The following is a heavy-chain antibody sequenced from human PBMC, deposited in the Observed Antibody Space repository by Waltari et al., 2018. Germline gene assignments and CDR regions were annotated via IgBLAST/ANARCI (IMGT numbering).Heavy chain of an antibody. CDR1: GYTFANYV. D-gene: IGHD3-10*01. CDR3: ARVYGSVDY. Sequence: QVQLVQSGAEVKQPGASVKVSCKASGYTFANYVINWVRQATGQGLEWMGWMNPNSGNTGFAQKFQGRVTMTRDPSISTAYMELSSLRSEDTAVYYCARVYGSVDYWGQGTLVTVSS. J-gene: IGHJ4*02. V-gene: IGHV1-8*01. CDR2: MNPNSGNT.